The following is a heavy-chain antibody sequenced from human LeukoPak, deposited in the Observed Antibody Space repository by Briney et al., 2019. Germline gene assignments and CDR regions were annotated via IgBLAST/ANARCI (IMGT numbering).Heavy chain of an antibody. J-gene: IGHJ5*02. CDR1: GGSISSYY. CDR2: IYPSGST. Sequence: PSETLSLTCTVSGGSISSYYGSWIRQPAGKGLNLIGRIYPSGSTNYNPSLNRRVAMSVDTSKNQFSLKLSSVTAEDTAVYYCARDSCSSTSCPNWFDTWGQGTLVTVSS. V-gene: IGHV4-4*07. D-gene: IGHD2-2*01. CDR3: ARDSCSSTSCPNWFDT.